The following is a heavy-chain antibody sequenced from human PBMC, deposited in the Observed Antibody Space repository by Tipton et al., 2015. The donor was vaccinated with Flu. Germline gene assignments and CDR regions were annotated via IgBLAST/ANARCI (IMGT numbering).Heavy chain of an antibody. CDR1: GGSISSYY. J-gene: IGHJ6*02. CDR3: ARVGEYSSSYGMDV. D-gene: IGHD6-6*01. V-gene: IGHV4-4*07. Sequence: TLSLTCTVSGGSISSYYWSWIRQPAGKGLEWIGRIYTSGSTNYNPSLKSRVTMSVDTSKNQFSLKLSSVTAADTAVYYCARVGEYSSSYGMDVWGQGTTVTVSS. CDR2: IYTSGST.